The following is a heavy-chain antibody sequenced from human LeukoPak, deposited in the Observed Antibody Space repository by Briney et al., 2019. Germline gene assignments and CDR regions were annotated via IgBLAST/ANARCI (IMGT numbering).Heavy chain of an antibody. J-gene: IGHJ4*02. CDR1: GYSISSGYY. CDR3: AREVVSAALSRYYFDY. CDR2: IYYSGST. V-gene: IGHV4-61*01. D-gene: IGHD2-15*01. Sequence: KSSETLSLTCTVSGYSISSGYYWSWIRQPPGKGLEWIGYIYYSGSTNYNPSLKSRVTISVDTSKNQFSLKLSSVTAADTAVYYCAREVVSAALSRYYFDYWGQGTLVTVSS.